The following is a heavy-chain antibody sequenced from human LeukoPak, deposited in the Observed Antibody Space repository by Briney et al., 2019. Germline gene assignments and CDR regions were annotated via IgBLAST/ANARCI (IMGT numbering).Heavy chain of an antibody. D-gene: IGHD3-9*01. Sequence: GASVKVSCKASGYTFTGYYMHWVRQAPGQGLEWMGRINPNSGGTNYAQKFQGRVTMTRDTSISTAYMELSRLRSDDTAVYYCAREGRRYFDWLLSNWFDPWGQGTLVTVYS. V-gene: IGHV1-2*06. J-gene: IGHJ5*02. CDR3: AREGRRYFDWLLSNWFDP. CDR2: INPNSGGT. CDR1: GYTFTGYY.